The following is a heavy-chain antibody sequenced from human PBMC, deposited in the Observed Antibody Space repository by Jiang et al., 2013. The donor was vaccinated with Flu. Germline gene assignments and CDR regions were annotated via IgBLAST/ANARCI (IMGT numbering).Heavy chain of an antibody. Sequence: VLLKPSETLSLTCTVSGGSISSSSYYWGWIRQPPGKGLEWIGSIYYSGSTYYNPSLKNRVTISVDTSKNQFSLKLDSVTAADTAVYYCARPGGSGWREFDYWGQGTLVTVSS. CDR1: GGSISSSSYY. CDR3: ARPGGSGWREFDY. J-gene: IGHJ4*02. D-gene: IGHD6-19*01. V-gene: IGHV4-39*01. CDR2: IYYSGST.